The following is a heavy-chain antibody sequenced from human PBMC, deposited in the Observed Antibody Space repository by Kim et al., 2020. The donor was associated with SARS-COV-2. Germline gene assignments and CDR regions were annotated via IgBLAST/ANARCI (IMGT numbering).Heavy chain of an antibody. Sequence: GGSLRLSCAASGFTFSDHYMDWVRAAPGKGLEWLARIRNRARGYTTEYAASVQGRFTISRDDSTSSLYLQMTSLRTEDGGFYYCVYVGAGYWGQGTPVT. V-gene: IGHV3-72*01. D-gene: IGHD3-10*02. CDR2: IRNRARGYTT. CDR3: VYVGAGY. J-gene: IGHJ4*02. CDR1: GFTFSDHY.